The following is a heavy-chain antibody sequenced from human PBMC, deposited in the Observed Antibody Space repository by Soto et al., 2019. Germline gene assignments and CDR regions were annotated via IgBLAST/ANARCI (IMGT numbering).Heavy chain of an antibody. J-gene: IGHJ4*02. CDR2: IFPDDSDT. V-gene: IGHV5-51*01. CDR1: GYTFTNYW. CDR3: ARLPNTYCRGGSCFSNYFDY. Sequence: GESLKISCKASGYTFTNYWIAWVRQMPGKGLEWMGMIFPDDSDTRYSPSFEGQVTISADRSINTAYLQRSSLKASDTAMYYCARLPNTYCRGGSCFSNYFDYWGQGTLVTVSS. D-gene: IGHD2-15*01.